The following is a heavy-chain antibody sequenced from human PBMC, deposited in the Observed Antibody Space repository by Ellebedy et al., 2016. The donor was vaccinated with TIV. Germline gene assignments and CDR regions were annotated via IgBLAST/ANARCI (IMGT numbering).Heavy chain of an antibody. J-gene: IGHJ6*02. Sequence: GESLKISCKGSGYSFTSYWIGWVRQMPGKGLEWMGIIYPGDSDTRYSPSFQGQVTISADKSISTAYLQWSSLKASDTAIYYCARHGRNYYYGMDVWGQGTTVTVSS. CDR2: IYPGDSDT. CDR1: GYSFTSYW. V-gene: IGHV5-51*01. CDR3: ARHGRNYYYGMDV. D-gene: IGHD2-15*01.